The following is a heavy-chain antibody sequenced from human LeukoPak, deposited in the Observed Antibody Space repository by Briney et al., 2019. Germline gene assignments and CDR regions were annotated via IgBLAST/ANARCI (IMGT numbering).Heavy chain of an antibody. CDR2: IDTTTSVV. D-gene: IGHD7-27*01. Sequence: GGSLRLSCAASAFTFGDYSMSWVRQAPGKGLEWISYIDTTTSVVYYGGSVMGRFTISRDNAKNSLFLQMSNLRDEDTAVYFCAKEDDSWGPNNLDLWGQGTMVTVSS. J-gene: IGHJ3*01. CDR3: AKEDDSWGPNNLDL. V-gene: IGHV3-48*02. CDR1: AFTFGDYS.